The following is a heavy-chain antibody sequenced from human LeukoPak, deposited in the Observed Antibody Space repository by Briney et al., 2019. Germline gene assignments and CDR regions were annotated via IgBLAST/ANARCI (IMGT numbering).Heavy chain of an antibody. CDR3: ASRIAPRIY. D-gene: IGHD6-6*01. CDR1: GYSFTSYW. V-gene: IGHV5-51*01. CDR2: IYPGDSET. Sequence: GASLQISCKGSGYSFTSYWIGWVRQMPGKGLEWMGIIYPGDSETRYSPSFQGQVTISADKSITTAYLQWSSLEASDTAIYYCASRIAPRIYWGQGTLVTVSS. J-gene: IGHJ4*02.